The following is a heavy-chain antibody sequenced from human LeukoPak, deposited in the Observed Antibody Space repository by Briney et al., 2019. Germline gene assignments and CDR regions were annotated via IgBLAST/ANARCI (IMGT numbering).Heavy chain of an antibody. J-gene: IGHJ6*03. D-gene: IGHD2-21*02. Sequence: AAVKVSCKASGYTFTSYGISWVRQAPGQGLEGMGWISAYNGNTNYSQKLQGRVTMTTDTYTSTAYMELRSLRSDDTAVYYCASLGMVTTGYYYYMDVWGKGTTVTVSS. V-gene: IGHV1-18*01. CDR3: ASLGMVTTGYYYYMDV. CDR1: GYTFTSYG. CDR2: ISAYNGNT.